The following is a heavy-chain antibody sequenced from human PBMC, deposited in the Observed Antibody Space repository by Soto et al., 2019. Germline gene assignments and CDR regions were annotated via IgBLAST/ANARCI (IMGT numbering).Heavy chain of an antibody. Sequence: SETLSLTCTVSGGSISSYYWSWIRQPPGKGLEWIGYIYYSGSTNYNPSLKSRVTISVDTSKNQFSLKLSSVTAADTAVYYCARGYHDYGAHSWYFDYWGQGTLVPVSS. CDR2: IYYSGST. J-gene: IGHJ4*02. CDR3: ARGYHDYGAHSWYFDY. CDR1: GGSISSYY. V-gene: IGHV4-59*01. D-gene: IGHD4-17*01.